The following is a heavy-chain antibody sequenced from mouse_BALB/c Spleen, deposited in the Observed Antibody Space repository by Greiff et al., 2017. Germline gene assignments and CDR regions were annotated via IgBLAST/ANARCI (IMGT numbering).Heavy chain of an antibody. CDR3: ARGGGNSYYFDY. V-gene: IGHV1S137*01. CDR1: GYTFTDYA. D-gene: IGHD2-1*01. CDR2: ISTYYGDA. Sequence: QVQLQQSGAELVRPGVSVKISCKGSGYTFTDYAMHWVKQSHAKSLEWIGVISTYYGDASYNQKFKGKATMTVDKSSSTAYMELARLTSEDSAIYYCARGGGNSYYFDYWGQGTTLTVSS. J-gene: IGHJ2*01.